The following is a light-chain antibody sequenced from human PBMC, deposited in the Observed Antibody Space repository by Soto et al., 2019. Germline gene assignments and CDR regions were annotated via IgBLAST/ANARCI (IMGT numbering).Light chain of an antibody. CDR3: SSYTSSSTSV. V-gene: IGLV2-14*01. CDR1: SSDVGGYNY. J-gene: IGLJ1*01. CDR2: DVT. Sequence: QSALTQPASVSGSPGQSITICCTGTSSDVGGYNYVSWYQQHPGKAPKLMIYDVTNRPSGVSNRFSGSKSGNTASLTISGLQAEDEADYYCSSYTSSSTSVFGNGTKLTVL.